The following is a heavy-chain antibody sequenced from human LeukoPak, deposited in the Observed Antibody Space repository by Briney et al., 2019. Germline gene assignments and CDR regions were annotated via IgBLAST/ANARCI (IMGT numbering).Heavy chain of an antibody. CDR1: GGSISSGGYY. J-gene: IGHJ4*02. V-gene: IGHV4-31*03. CDR3: ARNRGGYSSSPSSLDY. CDR2: IYYSGST. Sequence: PSETLSLTCTVSGGSISSGGYYWSWIRQHPGKGLEWIGYIYYSGSTNYNPSLKSRVTISVDTSKNQFSLKLSSVTAADTAVYYCARNRGGYSSSPSSLDYWGQGTLSPSPQ. D-gene: IGHD6-6*01.